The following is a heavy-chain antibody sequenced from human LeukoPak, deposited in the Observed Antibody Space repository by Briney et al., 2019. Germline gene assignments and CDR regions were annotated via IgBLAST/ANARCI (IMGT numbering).Heavy chain of an antibody. D-gene: IGHD3-10*01. CDR1: GFTFSSFP. CDR2: ISSTGETS. Sequence: GGSLRLSCAASGFTFSSFPMHWVRQVPGKGLEYVSAISSTGETSYYANSVKDRFTNSRDNSKNTLYLQMGSLRAEDMAVYYCARVMSGSGSKYFDYWGQGTLVTVSS. V-gene: IGHV3-64*01. J-gene: IGHJ4*02. CDR3: ARVMSGSGSKYFDY.